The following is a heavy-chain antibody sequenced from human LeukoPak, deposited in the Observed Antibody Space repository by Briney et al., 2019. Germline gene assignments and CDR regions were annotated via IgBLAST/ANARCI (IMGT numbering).Heavy chain of an antibody. CDR3: ARDWARLRYFGRDAFDI. CDR2: IYYSGST. CDR1: GGSISSSSYY. J-gene: IGHJ3*02. Sequence: SETLSLTCSVSGGSISSSSYYWSWIRQPPGKGLEWIGYIYYSGSTYYNPSLKSRVTISVDTSKNQFSLKLSSVTAADTAVYHCARDWARLRYFGRDAFDIWGQGTMVTVSS. D-gene: IGHD3-9*01. V-gene: IGHV4-30-4*01.